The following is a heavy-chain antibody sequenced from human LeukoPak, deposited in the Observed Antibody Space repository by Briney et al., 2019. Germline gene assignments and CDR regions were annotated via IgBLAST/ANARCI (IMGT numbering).Heavy chain of an antibody. CDR2: IKSKTDGGTT. CDR3: TTARPWFDP. V-gene: IGHV3-15*01. J-gene: IGHJ5*02. CDR1: GFTFGDYA. Sequence: PGGSLRLSCTASGFTFGDYAMSWFRQAPGKGLEWVGRIKSKTDGGTTDYAAPVKGRFTISRDDSKNTLYLQMNSLKTEDTAVYYCTTARPWFDPWGQGTLVTVSS. D-gene: IGHD6-6*01.